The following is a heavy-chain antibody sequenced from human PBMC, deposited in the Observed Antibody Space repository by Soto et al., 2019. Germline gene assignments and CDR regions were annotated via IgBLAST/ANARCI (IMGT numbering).Heavy chain of an antibody. V-gene: IGHV4-34*01. J-gene: IGHJ4*02. CDR2: INHSGST. CDR1: GGSFSCYY. D-gene: IGHD2-15*01. Sequence: SETLSLTCAVYGGSFSCYYWSWIRQPPGKGLEWIGEINHSGSTNYNPSLKSRVTISVDTSKNQFSLKLSSVTAADTAVYYCARGHLYCSGGSCYSRAKGYFDYWGQGTLVTVSS. CDR3: ARGHLYCSGGSCYSRAKGYFDY.